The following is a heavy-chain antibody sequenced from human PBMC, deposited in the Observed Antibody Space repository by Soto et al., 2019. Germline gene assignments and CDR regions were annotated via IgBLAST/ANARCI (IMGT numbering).Heavy chain of an antibody. CDR3: ARVKYYDSCGAFDI. Sequence: QVQLQESGPGLVKPSETLSLTCTVSGGSISSYYWSWIRQPPGKGLEWIGYIYYSGSTNYNPSLKSRVTISVDTSKNQFSLKLSSVTAADTAVYYCARVKYYDSCGAFDIWGQGTMVTVSS. J-gene: IGHJ3*02. CDR2: IYYSGST. V-gene: IGHV4-59*01. D-gene: IGHD3-22*01. CDR1: GGSISSYY.